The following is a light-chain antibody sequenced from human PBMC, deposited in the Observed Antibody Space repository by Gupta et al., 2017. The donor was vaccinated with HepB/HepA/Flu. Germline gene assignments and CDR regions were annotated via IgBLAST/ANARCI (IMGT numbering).Light chain of an antibody. J-gene: IGKJ2*01. CDR1: QSIYSNY. CDR3: QQYGSSPFT. V-gene: IGKV3-20*01. CDR2: STS. Sequence: EIVLMQSPGTLSLSPGERATLSCRASQSIYSNYLAWYQQRPGQAPRLLIYSTSDRATGVPDRFSGGGSGTDFTLTISRLEPEDFAVYYCQQYGSSPFTFGQGTKLEIK.